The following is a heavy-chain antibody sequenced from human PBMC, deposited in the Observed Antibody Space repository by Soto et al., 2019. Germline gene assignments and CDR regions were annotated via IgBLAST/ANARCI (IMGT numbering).Heavy chain of an antibody. D-gene: IGHD6-13*01. Sequence: GGSLRLSCAASGFTFSSYAISWVRQAPGKGLEWVSAISGSGGSTYYADSVKGRFTISRDNSKNTLYLQMNSLRAEDTAVYYCAKGCGKLIAAAGTQTHYYFDYWGQGTLVTVSS. CDR1: GFTFSSYA. CDR3: AKGCGKLIAAAGTQTHYYFDY. V-gene: IGHV3-23*01. CDR2: ISGSGGST. J-gene: IGHJ4*02.